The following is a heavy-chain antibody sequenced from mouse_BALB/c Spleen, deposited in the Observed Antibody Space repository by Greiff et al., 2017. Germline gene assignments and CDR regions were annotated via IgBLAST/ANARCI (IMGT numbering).Heavy chain of an antibody. Sequence: VQGVESGPGLVAPSQSLSITCTVSGFSLTSYGVHWVRQPPGKGLEWLGVIWAGGSTNYNSALMSRLSISKDNSKSQVFLKMNSLQTDDTAMYYCARYGNLLSMDYWGQGTSVTVSS. CDR2: IWAGGST. D-gene: IGHD2-1*01. CDR3: ARYGNLLSMDY. V-gene: IGHV2-9*02. CDR1: GFSLTSYG. J-gene: IGHJ4*01.